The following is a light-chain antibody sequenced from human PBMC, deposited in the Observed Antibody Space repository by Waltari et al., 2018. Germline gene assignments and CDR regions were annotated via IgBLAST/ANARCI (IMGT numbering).Light chain of an antibody. J-gene: IGLJ1*01. CDR1: DSDVGAYDF. Sequence: QSALTQPASVSGSPGQSITISCSGTDSDVGAYDFVSWYQQHPGKAPHLIIYEVSNRPPGIPLRSSASKPGNTASLTISGRQAEDEAAYYCSSYTASSAPGVFGTGTRVTVL. CDR3: SSYTASSAPGV. V-gene: IGLV2-14*01. CDR2: EVS.